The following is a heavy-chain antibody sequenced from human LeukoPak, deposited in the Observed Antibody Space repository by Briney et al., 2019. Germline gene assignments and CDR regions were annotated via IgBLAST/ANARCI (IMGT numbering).Heavy chain of an antibody. J-gene: IGHJ4*02. Sequence: GGSLRLSCAASGFTFSSYWMSWVRQAPGKGLEWVANIKQDGSEKYYVDSVKGRFTISRDNAKNSLYLQMNSLRAEDTAVYYCARRTGSYRYFLFDYWGQGTLVTVSS. D-gene: IGHD3-16*02. CDR2: IKQDGSEK. V-gene: IGHV3-7*01. CDR3: ARRTGSYRYFLFDY. CDR1: GFTFSSYW.